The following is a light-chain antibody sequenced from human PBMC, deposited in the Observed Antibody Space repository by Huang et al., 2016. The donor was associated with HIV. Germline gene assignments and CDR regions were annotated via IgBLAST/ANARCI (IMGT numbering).Light chain of an antibody. CDR3: QQFKNYPLT. CDR2: DAS. V-gene: IGKV1D-13*01. J-gene: IGKJ4*01. CDR1: QDITDA. Sequence: AIQLTQSPSFLSASVGDRVPITCRASQDITDALAWYQQKPGKPPKVLIYDASSLESGVPSRFSGSGCGADFTLTISSLQAEDFATYYCQQFKNYPLTFGGGTKVEVK.